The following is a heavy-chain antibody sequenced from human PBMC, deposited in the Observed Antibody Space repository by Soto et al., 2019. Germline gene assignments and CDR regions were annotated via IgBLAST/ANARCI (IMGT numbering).Heavy chain of an antibody. CDR2: IYYSGST. CDR1: GGSISSSSYY. Sequence: QLQLQESGPGLVKPSETLSLTCTVSGGSISSSSYYWGWIRQPPGKGLEWIGSIYYSGSTYYNPSLKSRVTLSVDTSKNQFSLKLSSVTAADTAVYYCASLAVAGYYFDYWGQGTLVTVSS. D-gene: IGHD6-19*01. CDR3: ASLAVAGYYFDY. V-gene: IGHV4-39*01. J-gene: IGHJ4*02.